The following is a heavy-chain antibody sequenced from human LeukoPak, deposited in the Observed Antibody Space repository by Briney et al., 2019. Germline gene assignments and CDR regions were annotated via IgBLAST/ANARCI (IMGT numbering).Heavy chain of an antibody. CDR3: ASRIFMTVGNSAFDI. D-gene: IGHD3-22*01. CDR1: GDSISSTNFY. V-gene: IGHV4-39*07. J-gene: IGHJ3*02. CDR2: IYSTGST. Sequence: SEALSLTCTVSGDSISSTNFYWGWIRQPPGKGLEWIGSIYSTGSTYYNPSLKSRVTISVDSSKNQFSLILNSVTAADTAVYYCASRIFMTVGNSAFDIWGQGTMVTVSS.